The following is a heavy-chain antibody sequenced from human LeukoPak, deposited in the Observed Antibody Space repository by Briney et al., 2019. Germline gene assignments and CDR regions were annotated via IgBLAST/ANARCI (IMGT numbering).Heavy chain of an antibody. Sequence: PGGPLRLSCAGSGFIFNNYAMHWVRQPPGKGLEWVSGISWNSGTIDYADSVRGRFTISRDNAKNSLYLQMNSLRAEDTAVYYCARDITIFGVVMFDPWGQGTLVTVSS. J-gene: IGHJ5*02. CDR1: GFIFNNYA. D-gene: IGHD3-3*01. CDR3: ARDITIFGVVMFDP. CDR2: ISWNSGTI. V-gene: IGHV3-9*01.